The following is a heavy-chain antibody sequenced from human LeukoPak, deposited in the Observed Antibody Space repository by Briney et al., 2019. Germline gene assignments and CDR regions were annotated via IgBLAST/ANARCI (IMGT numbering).Heavy chain of an antibody. CDR2: IHYSGST. CDR1: GGSISSYY. D-gene: IGHD1-1*01. Sequence: SETLSLTCTVSGGSISSYYWSWIRQPPGKGLLWIGYIHYSGSTNYNPSLKSRATVSVDTSNNHFSLNLRSVTAADTAVYYCARVSWFPGTSYYYMDVWGKGTTVTVSS. J-gene: IGHJ6*03. CDR3: ARVSWFPGTSYYYMDV. V-gene: IGHV4-59*01.